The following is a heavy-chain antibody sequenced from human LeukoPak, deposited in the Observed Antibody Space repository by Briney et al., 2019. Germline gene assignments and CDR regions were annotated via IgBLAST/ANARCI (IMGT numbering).Heavy chain of an antibody. J-gene: IGHJ3*02. V-gene: IGHV1-69*05. CDR3: ASSIMITFGGVIVRDGDAFDI. CDR2: IIPIFGTA. CDR1: GGTFSSYA. Sequence: ASVKVSCKASGGTFSSYAISWVRQAPGQGLEWMGRIIPIFGTANYAQKFQGRVTITTDESTSTAYMELSSLRSEDTAVYYCASSIMITFGGVIVRDGDAFDIWGQGTMVTVSS. D-gene: IGHD3-16*02.